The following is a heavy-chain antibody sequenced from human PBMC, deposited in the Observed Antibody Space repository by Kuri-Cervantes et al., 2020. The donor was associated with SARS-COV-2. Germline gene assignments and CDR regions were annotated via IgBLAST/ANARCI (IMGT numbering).Heavy chain of an antibody. D-gene: IGHD3-3*01. J-gene: IGHJ4*02. Sequence: ASVKVSCKASGYTFTSYGISWVRQAPGQGLEWMGWISAYNGNTNYAQKLQGRVTMTTDTSTSTAYMELRSLRSDDTAVYYCARASPHRTSGYNTLDYWGQGPLVTVSS. CDR2: ISAYNGNT. V-gene: IGHV1-18*01. CDR3: ARASPHRTSGYNTLDY. CDR1: GYTFTSYG.